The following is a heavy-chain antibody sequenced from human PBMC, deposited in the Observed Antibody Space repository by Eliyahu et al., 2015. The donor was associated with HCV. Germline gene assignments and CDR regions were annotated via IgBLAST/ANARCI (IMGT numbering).Heavy chain of an antibody. CDR2: FDPEDGET. CDR1: GYTLTELS. J-gene: IGHJ6*02. Sequence: QVQLVQSGAEVKKPGASVKVSCKVSGYTLTELSMHWVRQAPGKGLEWMGGFDPEDGETIYAQKFQGRVTMTEDTSTDTAYMELSSLRSEDTAVYYCATALDIVVVPAARSYGMDVWGQGTTVTVSS. V-gene: IGHV1-24*01. CDR3: ATALDIVVVPAARSYGMDV. D-gene: IGHD2-2*01.